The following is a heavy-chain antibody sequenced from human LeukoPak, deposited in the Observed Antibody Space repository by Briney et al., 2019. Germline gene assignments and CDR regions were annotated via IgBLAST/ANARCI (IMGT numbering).Heavy chain of an antibody. V-gene: IGHV3-21*04. J-gene: IGHJ6*03. CDR1: GFTFSSYT. CDR2: ISSGGTYT. Sequence: PGGSLRLSCAVSGFTFSSYTINWVRQAPGKGLEWVSSISSGGTYTYYAESVKGRFTISRDNAKNSLYLQMNSLRAEDTALYYCARDPSWGYYYYYMDVWGKGTTVTVSS. CDR3: ARDPSWGYYYYYMDV. D-gene: IGHD3-16*01.